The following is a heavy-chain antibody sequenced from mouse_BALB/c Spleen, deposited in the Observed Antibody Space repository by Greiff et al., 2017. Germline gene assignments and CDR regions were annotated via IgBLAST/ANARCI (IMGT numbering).Heavy chain of an antibody. D-gene: IGHD2-4*01. CDR2: IWAGGST. CDR1: GFSLTSYG. V-gene: IGHV2-9*02. Sequence: VQLQESGPGLVAPSQSLSITCTVSGFSLTSYGVHWVRQPPGKGLEWLGVIWAGGSTNYNSALMSRLSISKDNSKSQVFLKMNSLQTDDTAMYYCARDKIYYDYDYAMDYWGQGTSVTVSS. J-gene: IGHJ4*01. CDR3: ARDKIYYDYDYAMDY.